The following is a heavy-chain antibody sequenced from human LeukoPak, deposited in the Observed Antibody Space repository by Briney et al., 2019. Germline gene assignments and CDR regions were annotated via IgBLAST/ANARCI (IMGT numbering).Heavy chain of an antibody. CDR3: AKDSGNYYDSSGFSDYFDY. V-gene: IGHV3-23*01. CDR2: ISGRGSST. D-gene: IGHD3-22*01. CDR1: GFTFSNYA. J-gene: IGHJ4*02. Sequence: GGSLRLSCAASGFTFSNYAMSWVRQAPGKGLEWVSGISGRGSSTYYADSVKGRFTISRDNSKNALYLQMNSLRAEDTAIYYCAKDSGNYYDSSGFSDYFDYWGQGTLVTVSS.